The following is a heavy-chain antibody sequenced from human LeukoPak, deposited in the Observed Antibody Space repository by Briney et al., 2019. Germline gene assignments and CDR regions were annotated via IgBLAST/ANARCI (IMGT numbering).Heavy chain of an antibody. J-gene: IGHJ3*02. CDR1: RCTLRDYC. CDR3: ASSSGWRPHDAFVT. D-gene: IGHD6-19*01. V-gene: IGHV3-11*01. CDR2: ISSSGSTT. Sequence: PGWALTLSCPASRCTLRDYCMRWLRQAPAKGLEGVSYISSSGSTTYYADSLKGRFTISRDNAKNSLYLQMNSLRAEDTAVYYCASSSGWRPHDAFVTWGEGTMVTVSS.